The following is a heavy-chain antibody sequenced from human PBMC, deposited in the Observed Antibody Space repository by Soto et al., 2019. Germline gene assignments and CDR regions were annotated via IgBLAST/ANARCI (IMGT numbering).Heavy chain of an antibody. CDR1: GGTFSSYA. CDR2: IIPIFGTA. J-gene: IGHJ6*02. V-gene: IGHV1-69*13. Sequence: SVKVSCKASGGTFSSYAISWVRQAPGQGLEWMGGIIPIFGTANYAQKFQGRVTITADESTSTAYMELSSLRSEDTAVYYCARPRQYQLLNKQVRHYYYGMDVWGQGTTVTVSS. D-gene: IGHD2-2*01. CDR3: ARPRQYQLLNKQVRHYYYGMDV.